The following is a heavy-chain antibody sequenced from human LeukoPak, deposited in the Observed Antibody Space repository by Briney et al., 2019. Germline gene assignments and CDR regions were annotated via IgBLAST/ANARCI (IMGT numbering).Heavy chain of an antibody. Sequence: GGSLRLSCAASGFTFSSYSMNWVRQAPGKGLEWVSYISRSSTTIYYADSVKGRFTISRDNSKNTLYLQMNSLRAEDTAVYHCAKDTAMSDDSSGYYPYYFDYWGQGTLVTVSS. D-gene: IGHD3-22*01. CDR2: ISRSSTTI. CDR3: AKDTAMSDDSSGYYPYYFDY. J-gene: IGHJ4*02. CDR1: GFTFSSYS. V-gene: IGHV3-48*01.